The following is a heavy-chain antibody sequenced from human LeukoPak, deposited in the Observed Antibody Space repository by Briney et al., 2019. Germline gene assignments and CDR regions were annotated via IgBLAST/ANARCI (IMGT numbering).Heavy chain of an antibody. CDR1: GFTFSSYS. CDR3: AGGLGADSSWFLYYYGMDV. CDR2: ISSSSSYI. J-gene: IGHJ6*02. Sequence: GALRLSCAASGFTFSSYSMNWVRQAPGEGLEWVSSISSSSSYIYYADSVKGRFTISRDNAKNSLYLQMNSLRAEDTAVYYCAGGLGADSSWFLYYYGMDVWGQGTTVTVSS. V-gene: IGHV3-21*01. D-gene: IGHD6-13*01.